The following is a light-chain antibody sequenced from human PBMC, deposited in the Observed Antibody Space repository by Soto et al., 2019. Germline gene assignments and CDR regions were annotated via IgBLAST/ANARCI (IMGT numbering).Light chain of an antibody. CDR2: GAS. CDR1: QSVSSSY. Sequence: ELVVTQSPRTLSLSPGEIATLSCRASQSVSSSYLAWYQQKPGQAPRLLIHGASSRATGIPDRISGSGSGTDFTLTISRLEPEDFAVYYCQQYGSSPITFGQGSRLEI. V-gene: IGKV3-20*01. J-gene: IGKJ5*01. CDR3: QQYGSSPIT.